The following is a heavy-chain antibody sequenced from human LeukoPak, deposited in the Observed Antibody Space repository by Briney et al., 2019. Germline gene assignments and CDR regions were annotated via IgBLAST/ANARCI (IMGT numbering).Heavy chain of an antibody. V-gene: IGHV4-34*01. CDR2: INHSGST. Sequence: PSETLSLTCAVYGGSLSGYYWSWIRQPPGKGLEWIGEINHSGSTNYNPSLKSRVTISVDKSKNQFSLKLSSVTAADTAVYYCAPYGSGFSIDDYWGQGTLVTVSS. D-gene: IGHD3-10*01. CDR3: APYGSGFSIDDY. CDR1: GGSLSGYY. J-gene: IGHJ4*02.